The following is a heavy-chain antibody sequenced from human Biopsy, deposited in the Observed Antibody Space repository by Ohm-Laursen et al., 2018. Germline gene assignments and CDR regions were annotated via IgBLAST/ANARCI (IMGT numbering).Heavy chain of an antibody. Sequence: SLRLSCAASGFTFSSYAMSWVRQSPGKGLEWVSSTNNNGGRTYYTDSVKGRFTISRDNSKNTLYLQMNSLRAEDTAVYYCVRSFSSSGYFRCDAFDVWGQGTSVTVS. J-gene: IGHJ3*01. CDR3: VRSFSSSGYFRCDAFDV. CDR1: GFTFSSYA. V-gene: IGHV3-23*01. D-gene: IGHD3-22*01. CDR2: TNNNGGRT.